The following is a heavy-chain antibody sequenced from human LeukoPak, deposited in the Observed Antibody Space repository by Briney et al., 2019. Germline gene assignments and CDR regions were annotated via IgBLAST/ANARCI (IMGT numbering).Heavy chain of an antibody. CDR1: GYSISSGYY. V-gene: IGHV4-38-2*01. J-gene: IGHJ4*02. Sequence: SETLSLTCAVSGYSISSGYYWGWIRQPPGKGLEWIGSIYHSGSTNYNPSLKSRVTISVDTSKNQFSLKLSSVTAADTAVYYCARHDYYDSSGYYPLDYWGQGTLVTVSS. D-gene: IGHD3-22*01. CDR3: ARHDYYDSSGYYPLDY. CDR2: IYHSGST.